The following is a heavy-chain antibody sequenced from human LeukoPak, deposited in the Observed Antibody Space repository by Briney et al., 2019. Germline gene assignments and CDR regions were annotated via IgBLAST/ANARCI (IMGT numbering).Heavy chain of an antibody. V-gene: IGHV1-69*01. CDR1: GGTFSSYA. CDR3: ARGVGATKVRSLVY. Sequence: SVKVSCKASGGTFSSYAISWVRQAPGQGLEWMGGIIPIFGTANYAQKFQGRVTITADESTSTAYMELSSLRSEDTAVYYCARGVGATKVRSLVYCGQGTLVTVSS. CDR2: IIPIFGTA. J-gene: IGHJ4*02. D-gene: IGHD1-26*01.